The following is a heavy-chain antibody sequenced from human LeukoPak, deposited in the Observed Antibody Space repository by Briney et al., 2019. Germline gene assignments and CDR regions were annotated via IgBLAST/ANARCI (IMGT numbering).Heavy chain of an antibody. Sequence: ASVKVSCKASGYTFDTYGISWVRQAPGQGLEWMGWTSGYNGHTKYAQKFHDRVTLTTDTSTSTACMEMRSLRSDDTAVYYCARIQSAGTSDAFDIWGQGTMLTVS. D-gene: IGHD3-10*01. V-gene: IGHV1-18*01. J-gene: IGHJ3*02. CDR1: GYTFDTYG. CDR3: ARIQSAGTSDAFDI. CDR2: TSGYNGHT.